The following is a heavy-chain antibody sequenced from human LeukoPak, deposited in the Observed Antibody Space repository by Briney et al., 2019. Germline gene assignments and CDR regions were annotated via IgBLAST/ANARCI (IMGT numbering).Heavy chain of an antibody. J-gene: IGHJ6*03. D-gene: IGHD3-3*01. CDR3: AKNTYYDFWSGYPWDHYYMDV. CDR1: GFTFSSYG. CDR2: IRYDGSNK. V-gene: IGHV3-30*02. Sequence: GGSLRLSCAASGFTFSSYGMHWVRQAPGKGLEWVAFIRYDGSNKYYADSVKGRFTISRDNSKNTLYLQMNSLRAEDTAVYYCAKNTYYDFWSGYPWDHYYMDVWGKGTTVTVSS.